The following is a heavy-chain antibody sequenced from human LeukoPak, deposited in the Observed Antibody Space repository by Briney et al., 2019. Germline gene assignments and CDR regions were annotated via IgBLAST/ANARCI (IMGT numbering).Heavy chain of an antibody. V-gene: IGHV3-9*01. CDR2: ISWNSGSI. CDR3: AKAPYYYDSSGYYESYYFDY. Sequence: PGRSLRLSCAASGFTFDDYAMHWVRQAPGKGLEWVSGISWNSGSIGYADSVKGRFTISRDNAKNSLYLQMNSLRAEDTALYYCAKAPYYYDSSGYYESYYFDYWGQGTLVTVSS. D-gene: IGHD3-22*01. CDR1: GFTFDDYA. J-gene: IGHJ4*02.